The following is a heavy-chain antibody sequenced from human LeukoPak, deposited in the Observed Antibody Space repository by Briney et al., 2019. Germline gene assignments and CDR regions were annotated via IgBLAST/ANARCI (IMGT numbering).Heavy chain of an antibody. CDR3: ARGWRPSRSGSYYNPQVGDWFDP. J-gene: IGHJ5*02. D-gene: IGHD3-10*01. V-gene: IGHV4-34*01. Sequence: PSETLSLTCAVYGGSFSGYYWSWIRQPPGKGLEWIGEINHSGSTNYNPSLKSRVTISVDTSKNQFSLKLSSVTAADTAVYYSARGWRPSRSGSYYNPQVGDWFDPWGQGTLVTVSS. CDR2: INHSGST. CDR1: GGSFSGYY.